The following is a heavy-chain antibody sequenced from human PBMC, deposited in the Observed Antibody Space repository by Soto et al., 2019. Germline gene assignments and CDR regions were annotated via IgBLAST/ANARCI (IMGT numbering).Heavy chain of an antibody. D-gene: IGHD5-12*01. CDR3: AADIVGTGSY. Sequence: PGGSLRLSCAASGFTSSDHNIDWVRQAPGKGLEWIGRIRDKASSHTIEYAATVKGRFTISRDDSKNSLYLQMNSLKIEDTAVYYCAADIVGTGSYWGQGT. V-gene: IGHV3-72*01. J-gene: IGHJ4*02. CDR2: IRDKASSHTI. CDR1: GFTSSDHN.